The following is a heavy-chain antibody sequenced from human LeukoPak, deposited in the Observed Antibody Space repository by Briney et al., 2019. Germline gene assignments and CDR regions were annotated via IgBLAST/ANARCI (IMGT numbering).Heavy chain of an antibody. V-gene: IGHV1-2*02. CDR3: ARDRKPSQNSGSYLDY. D-gene: IGHD1-26*01. J-gene: IGHJ4*02. CDR2: INPNSGGT. Sequence: ASVKVSCKASGYTFTGYYMHWVRQAPGQGLERMGWINPNSGGTNYAQKFQGRVTMTRDTSISTAYMELSRLRSDDTAVYYCARDRKPSQNSGSYLDYWGQGTLVTVSS. CDR1: GYTFTGYY.